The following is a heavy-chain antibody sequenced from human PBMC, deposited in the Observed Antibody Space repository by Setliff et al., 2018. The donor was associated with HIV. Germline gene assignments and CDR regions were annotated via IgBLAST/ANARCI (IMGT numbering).Heavy chain of an antibody. V-gene: IGHV1-69*10. J-gene: IGHJ3*02. CDR2: IVPVLGIT. Sequence: ASVKVSCKASGGTFNNDAISWVRQAPGQGLEWMGGIVPVLGITNYSPKFQGRVTITTDESTTTAYMVLSSLRSEDTAVYYCARDTGQQLVGFDIWGQG. CDR3: ARDTGQQLVGFDI. CDR1: GGTFNNDA. D-gene: IGHD6-13*01.